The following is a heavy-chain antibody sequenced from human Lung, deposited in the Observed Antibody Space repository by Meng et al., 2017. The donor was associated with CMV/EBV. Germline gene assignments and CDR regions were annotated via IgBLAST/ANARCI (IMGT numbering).Heavy chain of an antibody. CDR1: GFFFSDHY. V-gene: IGHV3-72*01. CDR2: IRNRAKKYTT. J-gene: IGHJ4*02. D-gene: IGHD1-26*01. Sequence: GGPLRLXCAASGFFFSDHYIDWVRKAPGKGLEWVGRIRNRAKKYTTEYAASVKGRFTTSRDDSKNSAYLQMNSLKTEDTALYYCTRVKKGIAGRTTFDNWXQGTPVTVSS. CDR3: TRVKKGIAGRTTFDN.